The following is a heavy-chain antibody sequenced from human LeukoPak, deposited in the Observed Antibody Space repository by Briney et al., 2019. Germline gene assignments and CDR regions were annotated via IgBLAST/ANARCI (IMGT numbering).Heavy chain of an antibody. J-gene: IGHJ1*01. D-gene: IGHD2-15*01. CDR2: IKQDGSEK. V-gene: IGHV3-7*01. CDR1: GFTFSSYA. Sequence: GGSLRLSCAASGFTFSSYAMSWVRQAPGKGLEWVANIKQDGSEKYYVDSVKGRFTISRDNAKNSLYLQMNSLRAEDTAVYYCARDRAAFKYFQHWGQGTLVTVSS. CDR3: ARDRAAFKYFQH.